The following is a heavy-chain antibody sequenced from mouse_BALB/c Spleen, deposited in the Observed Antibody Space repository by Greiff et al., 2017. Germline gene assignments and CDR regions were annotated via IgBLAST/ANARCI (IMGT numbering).Heavy chain of an antibody. CDR3: ARDLYDYDWFAY. J-gene: IGHJ3*01. Sequence: VKLVESGPGLVAPSQSLSITCTVSGFSLTSYGVHWVRQPPGKGLEWLGVIWAGGSTNYNSALMSRLSISKDNSKSQVFLKMNSLQTDDTAMYYCARDLYDYDWFAYWGQGTLVTVSA. D-gene: IGHD2-4*01. CDR1: GFSLTSYG. V-gene: IGHV2-9*02. CDR2: IWAGGST.